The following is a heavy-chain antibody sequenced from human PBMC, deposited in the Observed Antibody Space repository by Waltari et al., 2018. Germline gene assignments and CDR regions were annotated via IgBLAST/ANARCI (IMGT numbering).Heavy chain of an antibody. CDR1: GGSISSGSYY. D-gene: IGHD6-13*01. CDR2: IYTSGTT. CDR3: ARSIAAAASDGFDP. J-gene: IGHJ5*02. Sequence: QVQLQESGPGLVKPSQTLSLTCTVSGGSISSGSYYWSWIRQPAGKGLEWIGYIYTSGTTNYNPTLKSRVTISVDTSKNQFSLKLSSVTAADTAVYYCARSIAAAASDGFDPWGQGTLVTVSS. V-gene: IGHV4-61*09.